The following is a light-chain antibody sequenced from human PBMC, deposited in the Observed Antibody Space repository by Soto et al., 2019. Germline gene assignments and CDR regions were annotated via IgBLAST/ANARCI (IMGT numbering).Light chain of an antibody. CDR1: QSVSSTY. J-gene: IGKJ2*01. Sequence: EIVLTQSPCTLSLSPGERVTLSCRASQSVSSTYLAWYQQKPGQAPRLLIYGASSRATGIPDTFSGSGSGTDFTLPISRLEPEDFAVYYCQQFGSSPLYTFGQGTKLEIK. CDR2: GAS. CDR3: QQFGSSPLYT. V-gene: IGKV3-20*01.